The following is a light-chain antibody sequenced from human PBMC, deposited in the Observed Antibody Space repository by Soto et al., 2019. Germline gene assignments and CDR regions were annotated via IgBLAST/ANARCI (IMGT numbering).Light chain of an antibody. CDR2: GAS. CDR1: QSVSSN. J-gene: IGKJ1*01. CDR3: QQYNNWPRT. Sequence: EIVMTQSLASLSVSPGGRATLSCRASQSVSSNLAWYQQKPGQAPRLLIYGASTRATGIPARFSGSGSGTGFTLTISSLQSEDFAVYYCQQYNNWPRTFGQGTKVNIK. V-gene: IGKV3-15*01.